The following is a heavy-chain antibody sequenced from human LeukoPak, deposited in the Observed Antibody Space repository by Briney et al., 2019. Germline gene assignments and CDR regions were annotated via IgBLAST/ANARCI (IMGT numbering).Heavy chain of an antibody. Sequence: GGSLRLSCAASGFTFSRYSMNWVRQAPGKGLEWVSSINSDSTYRLYADSVKGRFIISRDNARYSLYLQMNSLRAEDTAVYYCVSRVRGGSGWFYYFDYWGQGALVTVSS. V-gene: IGHV3-21*01. J-gene: IGHJ4*02. D-gene: IGHD6-19*01. CDR3: VSRVRGGSGWFYYFDY. CDR2: INSDSTYR. CDR1: GFTFSRYS.